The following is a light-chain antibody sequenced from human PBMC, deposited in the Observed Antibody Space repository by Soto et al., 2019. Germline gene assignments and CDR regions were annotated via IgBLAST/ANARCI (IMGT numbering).Light chain of an antibody. J-gene: IGKJ4*01. CDR3: QKYNSAPLT. V-gene: IGKV1-27*01. Sequence: DVQMTQSPCSLSAFVGDKVTITCRASQGIAPYLAWFQQKPGKVPKLLIYATSTLQLGVPSRFSGSGSGTDFTLTINSLQPEDVGTYYCQKYNSAPLTFGGGTKVEIK. CDR2: ATS. CDR1: QGIAPY.